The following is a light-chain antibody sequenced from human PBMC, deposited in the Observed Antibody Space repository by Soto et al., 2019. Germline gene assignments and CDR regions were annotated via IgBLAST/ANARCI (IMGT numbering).Light chain of an antibody. CDR1: QSVSSN. V-gene: IGKV3-15*01. J-gene: IGKJ4*01. Sequence: EIVMTQSPGTLSVSPGERATLSCRASQSVSSNLAWYQQKPGQAPRLLIYGASTRATGLPARFSGSGSGTEFTLTISSLQSDYFAVYYCQQYNNWSLSFGGGTKVEI. CDR3: QQYNNWSLS. CDR2: GAS.